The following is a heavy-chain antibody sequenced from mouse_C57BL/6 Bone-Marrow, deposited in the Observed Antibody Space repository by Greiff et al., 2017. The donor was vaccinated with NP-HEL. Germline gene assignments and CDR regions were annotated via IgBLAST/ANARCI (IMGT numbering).Heavy chain of an antibody. J-gene: IGHJ2*01. CDR1: GFTFSDFY. CDR2: SRNKANDYTT. V-gene: IGHV7-1*01. Sequence: EVKLMESGGGLVQSGRSLRLSCATSGFTFSDFYMEWVRQAPGKGLEWIAASRNKANDYTTEYSASVKGRFIVSRDTSQSILYLQMNALRAEDTAIYYCARDANWDGFDYWGQGTTLTVSS. D-gene: IGHD4-1*01. CDR3: ARDANWDGFDY.